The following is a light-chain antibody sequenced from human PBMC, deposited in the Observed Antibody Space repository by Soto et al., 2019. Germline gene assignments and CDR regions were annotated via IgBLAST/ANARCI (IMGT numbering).Light chain of an antibody. CDR2: AVT. J-gene: IGLJ1*01. Sequence: QSVLTHPPSASGSPGQSVTISCTGTSSDVGGYNYVSWYQQHPGKAPKLMIYAVTKRPSGVPDRFFGSRSGNTASLTISGLQAEDEADYHCTSYGRSNNYVFGSGTKVTVL. V-gene: IGLV2-8*01. CDR3: TSYGRSNNYV. CDR1: SSDVGGYNY.